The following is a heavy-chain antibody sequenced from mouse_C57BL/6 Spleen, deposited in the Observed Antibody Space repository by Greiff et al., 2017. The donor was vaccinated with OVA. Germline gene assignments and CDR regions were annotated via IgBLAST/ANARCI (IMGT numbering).Heavy chain of an antibody. CDR1: GYTFTSYW. CDR2: IDPSDSYT. CDR3: ARRRWSDV. V-gene: IGHV1-69*01. J-gene: IGHJ1*03. Sequence: VQLQQPGAELVMPGASVKLSCKASGYTFTSYWMHWVKQRPGQGLEWIGEIDPSDSYTNYNQKFKGKSTLTVDKSSSTAYMQLSSLTSEDSAVYYCARRRWSDVWGTGTTVTVSS. D-gene: IGHD2-3*01.